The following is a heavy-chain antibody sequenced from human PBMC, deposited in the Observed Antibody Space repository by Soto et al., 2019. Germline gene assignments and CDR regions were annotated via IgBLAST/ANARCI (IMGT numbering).Heavy chain of an antibody. CDR2: IIPIFGTA. D-gene: IGHD3-22*01. CDR3: ASPGEGDYYDSSGYFTFDY. Sequence: GASVKVSCKASGGTFSSYAISWVRQAPGQGLEWMGGIIPIFGTANYAQKFQGRVTITADESTSTAYMELSSLRSEDTAVYYCASPGEGDYYDSSGYFTFDYWGQGTLVTVYS. J-gene: IGHJ4*02. V-gene: IGHV1-69*13. CDR1: GGTFSSYA.